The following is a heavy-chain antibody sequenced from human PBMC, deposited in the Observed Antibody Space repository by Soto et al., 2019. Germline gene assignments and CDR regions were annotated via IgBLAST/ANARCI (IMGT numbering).Heavy chain of an antibody. Sequence: ASVKVSCKASGYTFTSDGISWVRQAPGQGLEWMGWTSAYNGNTNYAQKLQGRVTMTTDTSTSTAYMELRSLRSDDTAVYYCARESLGYYYDSSGYYPTFDYWGQGTLVTVSS. CDR2: TSAYNGNT. D-gene: IGHD3-22*01. CDR1: GYTFTSDG. J-gene: IGHJ4*02. V-gene: IGHV1-18*01. CDR3: ARESLGYYYDSSGYYPTFDY.